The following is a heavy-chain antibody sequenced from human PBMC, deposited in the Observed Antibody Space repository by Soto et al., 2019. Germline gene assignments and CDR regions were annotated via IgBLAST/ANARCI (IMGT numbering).Heavy chain of an antibody. CDR1: GGSISSYY. CDR3: ARSSIAVAGKAFDY. J-gene: IGHJ4*02. CDR2: IYYSGST. D-gene: IGHD6-19*01. V-gene: IGHV4-59*01. Sequence: LSLTCTVSGGSISSYYWSWIRQPPGKGLEWIGYIYYSGSTNYNPSLKSRVTISVDTSKNQFSLKLSSVTAADTAVYYCARSSIAVAGKAFDYWGQGTLVTVSS.